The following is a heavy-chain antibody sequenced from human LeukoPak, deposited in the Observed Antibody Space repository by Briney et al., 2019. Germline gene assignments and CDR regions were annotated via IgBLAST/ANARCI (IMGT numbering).Heavy chain of an antibody. CDR1: GFTFSTHT. D-gene: IGHD3-10*01. V-gene: IGHV3-21*01. Sequence: GGSLRLSCVASGFTFSTHTMYWVRQAPGKGLEWVSSISSSSSYIYYADSVKGRFTISRDNAKNSLYLQMNSLRAEDTAVYYCAREDGTVLDVWGQGTTVTVSS. CDR3: AREDGTVLDV. J-gene: IGHJ6*02. CDR2: ISSSSSYI.